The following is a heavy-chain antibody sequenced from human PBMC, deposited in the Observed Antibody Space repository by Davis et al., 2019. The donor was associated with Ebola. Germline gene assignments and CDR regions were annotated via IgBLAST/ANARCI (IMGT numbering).Heavy chain of an antibody. CDR3: ARVKLGHDAFDI. D-gene: IGHD7-27*01. Sequence: GGSLRLSCAASGFTFSSYAMSWVRQAPGKGLEWVSAISGSGGSTYYADSVKGRFTISRDNAKNSLYLQMNSLRAEDTAVYYCARVKLGHDAFDIWGQGTMVTVSS. CDR2: ISGSGGST. V-gene: IGHV3-23*01. CDR1: GFTFSSYA. J-gene: IGHJ3*02.